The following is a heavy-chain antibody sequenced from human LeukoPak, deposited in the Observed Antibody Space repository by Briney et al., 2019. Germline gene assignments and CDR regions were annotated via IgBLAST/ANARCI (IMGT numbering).Heavy chain of an antibody. D-gene: IGHD3-9*01. CDR3: AKDRPDILTGSQFDY. J-gene: IGHJ4*02. CDR2: ISGSGGST. CDR1: GFTFSSYA. Sequence: GGSLRLSCAASGFTFSSYAMSWVRQAPGKGLEWVSAISGSGGSTYYADFVKGRFTISRDNSKTTLYLQMNSLRAEDTAVYYCAKDRPDILTGSQFDYWGQGTLVTVSS. V-gene: IGHV3-23*01.